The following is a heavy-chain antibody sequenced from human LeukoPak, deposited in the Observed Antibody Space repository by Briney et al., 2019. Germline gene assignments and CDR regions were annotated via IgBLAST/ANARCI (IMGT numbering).Heavy chain of an antibody. CDR3: ARFTPTPDYQFAFDY. CDR2: ISHSVST. Sequence: ASETLSLTCAVSGGSISSSTWWSWVRQPPGKGLEWIGEISHSVSTYCNPSLKSRVTTSVDTSKNQFSLKLRSVTAADTAVYYCARFTPTPDYQFAFDYWGQGTLVTVSS. D-gene: IGHD4-11*01. V-gene: IGHV4-4*02. J-gene: IGHJ4*02. CDR1: GGSISSSTW.